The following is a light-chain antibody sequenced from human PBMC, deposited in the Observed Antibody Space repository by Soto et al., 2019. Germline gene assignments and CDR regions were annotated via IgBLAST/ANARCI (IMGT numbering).Light chain of an antibody. CDR2: GDS. J-gene: IGLJ1*01. CDR1: SSNIGAGYD. Sequence: QTVVTQPPSVSGAPGQRVTISCTGSSSNIGAGYDVNWYQQLPGTAPKLLIFGDSNRPSGVPDRFSGSKSGTSASLVITGLQADDEADYYCQSNDNGLSGSDVFGTGTKVTVL. CDR3: QSNDNGLSGSDV. V-gene: IGLV1-40*01.